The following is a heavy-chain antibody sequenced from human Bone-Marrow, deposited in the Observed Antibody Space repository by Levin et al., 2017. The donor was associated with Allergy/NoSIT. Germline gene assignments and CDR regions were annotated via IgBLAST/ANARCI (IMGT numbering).Heavy chain of an antibody. Sequence: PSETLSLTCTVSGGSISSGDYYWSWIRQPPGKGLEWIGYIYYSGSTYYNPSLKSRVTISVDTSKNQFSLKLSSVTAADTAVYYCARKKREQLLSDHDTFDIWGQGTMVTVSS. CDR2: IYYSGST. D-gene: IGHD2-2*01. CDR3: ARKKREQLLSDHDTFDI. CDR1: GGSISSGDYY. V-gene: IGHV4-30-4*08. J-gene: IGHJ3*02.